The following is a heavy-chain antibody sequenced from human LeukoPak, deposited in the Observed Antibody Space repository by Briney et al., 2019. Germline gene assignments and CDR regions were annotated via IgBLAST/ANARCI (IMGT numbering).Heavy chain of an antibody. CDR2: IRDDGSIK. V-gene: IGHV3-30*02. CDR3: AKDRGRRIVVVPATKWGTFDY. CDR1: GFTFNNYG. J-gene: IGHJ4*02. D-gene: IGHD2-2*01. Sequence: GGSLILSCAPSGFTFNNYGMHWVRQAPGKGLEWVAFIRDDGSIKYYADSVKGRFTISRDNSKNTLSLQMNSLRAEDTAVYYCAKDRGRRIVVVPATKWGTFDYWGQGTLVTVSS.